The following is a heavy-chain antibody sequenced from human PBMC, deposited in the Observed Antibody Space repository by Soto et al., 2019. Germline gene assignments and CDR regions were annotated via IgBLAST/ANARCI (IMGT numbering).Heavy chain of an antibody. CDR1: GVTFSSYA. D-gene: IGHD6-13*01. V-gene: IGHV3-23*01. CDR2: ISGCGGST. CDR3: AKGRPRKQLVYLFDD. J-gene: IGHJ4*02. Sequence: GSLRLSCAASGVTFSSYAMSWVRQAPGKGLEWGSAISGCGGSTYYADSVKGRFTITRDNSKNTLYLQMNSLTAEDTAVYYCAKGRPRKQLVYLFDDWGQGTLVTVSS.